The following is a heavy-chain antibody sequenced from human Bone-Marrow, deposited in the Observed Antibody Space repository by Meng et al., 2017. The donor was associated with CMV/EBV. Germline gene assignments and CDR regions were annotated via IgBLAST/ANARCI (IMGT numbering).Heavy chain of an antibody. V-gene: IGHV3-48*03. J-gene: IGHJ4*02. Sequence: GESLKISCAASGFTFSSYEMNWVRQAPGKGLEWVSYISSSGSTIYYADSVKGRFTISRDNSKNSLYLQMNSLRTEDTALYYCAKDSGLAYCGGDCYSALDYWGQGTLVTVSS. D-gene: IGHD2-21*01. CDR3: AKDSGLAYCGGDCYSALDY. CDR1: GFTFSSYE. CDR2: ISSSGSTI.